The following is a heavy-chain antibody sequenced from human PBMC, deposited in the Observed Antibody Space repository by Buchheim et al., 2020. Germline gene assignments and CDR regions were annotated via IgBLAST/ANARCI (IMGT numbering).Heavy chain of an antibody. CDR2: INEDGSFT. D-gene: IGHD1-26*01. Sequence: EVQLEESGGGLVQPGGSLRLSCAASGFTLRTYWVHWVRQAPGKGLEWVSRINEDGSFTNYADSVKGRFTISRDNDENTLYLQMTSLRVEDTAMYYCARDLSGSQDYWGQGTL. CDR3: ARDLSGSQDY. CDR1: GFTLRTYW. J-gene: IGHJ4*02. V-gene: IGHV3-74*01.